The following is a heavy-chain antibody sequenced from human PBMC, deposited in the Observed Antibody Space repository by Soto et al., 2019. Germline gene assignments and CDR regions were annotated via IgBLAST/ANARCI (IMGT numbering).Heavy chain of an antibody. CDR3: ARGGAYCASSSCFPAFDY. V-gene: IGHV3-30-3*01. Sequence: PGGSLRLSCAASGFTFRTYAMHWFRQAPGKGLEWLSVISYTGNNKNYIDSVKGRFTISRDNSKNTLYLHLSSLRIEDTAVYYCARGGAYCASSSCFPAFDYWGQGSLVTVSS. CDR2: ISYTGNNK. CDR1: GFTFRTYA. J-gene: IGHJ4*02. D-gene: IGHD3-22*01.